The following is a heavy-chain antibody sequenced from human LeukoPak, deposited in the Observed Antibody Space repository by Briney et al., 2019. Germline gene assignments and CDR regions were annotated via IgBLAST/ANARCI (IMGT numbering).Heavy chain of an antibody. V-gene: IGHV4-59*01. Sequence: PSETLSLTCTVSVGSISTYYWSWIRQPPGKGLEWIGYVYYSGNTDYNPSLQSRVTISIDTSKKQFSLKLRSVSAADTAVYYCARGAESYYDRHFDYWGQGTLVTVSS. CDR1: VGSISTYY. CDR3: ARGAESYYDRHFDY. J-gene: IGHJ4*02. D-gene: IGHD1-26*01. CDR2: VYYSGNT.